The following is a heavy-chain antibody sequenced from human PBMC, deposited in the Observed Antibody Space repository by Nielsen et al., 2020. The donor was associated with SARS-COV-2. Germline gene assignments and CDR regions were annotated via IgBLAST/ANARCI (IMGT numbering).Heavy chain of an antibody. CDR2: ISSNGGST. D-gene: IGHD4-17*01. CDR1: GFTFSSYA. J-gene: IGHJ1*01. V-gene: IGHV3-64D*09. Sequence: GGSLRLSCSASGFTFSSYAMHWVRQAPGKGLEYVSAISSNGGSTYYADSVKGRFTISRDNSKNTLYLQMSSLRAEDTAVYYCAKDSGGDYVDEYFQHWGQGTLVTVSS. CDR3: AKDSGGDYVDEYFQH.